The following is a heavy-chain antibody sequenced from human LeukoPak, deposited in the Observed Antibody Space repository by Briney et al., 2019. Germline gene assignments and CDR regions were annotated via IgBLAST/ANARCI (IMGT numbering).Heavy chain of an antibody. CDR1: GGSISSGSYY. Sequence: PSETLSLTCTVSGGSISSGSYYWTWIRQPAGKGLEWIGRIYTSGRTDYNPSLKSRVTISVDTSKNQFSLKLSSVTAADTAVYYCAGTQGDYDYVWGSYRSIGYYYYMDVWGKGTTVTVSS. J-gene: IGHJ6*03. CDR2: IYTSGRT. V-gene: IGHV4-61*02. D-gene: IGHD3-16*02. CDR3: AGTQGDYDYVWGSYRSIGYYYYMDV.